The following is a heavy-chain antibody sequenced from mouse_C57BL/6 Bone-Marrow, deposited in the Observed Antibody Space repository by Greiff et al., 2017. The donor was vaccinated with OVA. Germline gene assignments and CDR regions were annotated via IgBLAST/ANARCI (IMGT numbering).Heavy chain of an antibody. Sequence: VKLMESGAELARPGASVKLSCKASGYTFTSYGISWVKQRTGQGLEWIGEIYPRSGNTYYNEKFKGKATLTADKSSSTAYMELRSLTSEDSAVYFCARKELGAMDYWGQGTSVTVSS. CDR1: GYTFTSYG. CDR3: ARKELGAMDY. V-gene: IGHV1-81*01. CDR2: IYPRSGNT. D-gene: IGHD2-12*01. J-gene: IGHJ4*01.